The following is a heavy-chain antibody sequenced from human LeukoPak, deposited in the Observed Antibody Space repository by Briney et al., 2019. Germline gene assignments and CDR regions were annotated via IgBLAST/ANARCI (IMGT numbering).Heavy chain of an antibody. Sequence: SETLSLTCAVYGGSFSGYYWSWIRQPPGKGLEWIGEINHSGSTNYNPSLKSRVTISVDTSKNQFSLKLSSVTAADTAVYYCARGHYGSWYFDHWGQGTLVTVSS. V-gene: IGHV4-34*01. CDR2: INHSGST. J-gene: IGHJ4*02. CDR3: ARGHYGSWYFDH. CDR1: GGSFSGYY. D-gene: IGHD3-10*01.